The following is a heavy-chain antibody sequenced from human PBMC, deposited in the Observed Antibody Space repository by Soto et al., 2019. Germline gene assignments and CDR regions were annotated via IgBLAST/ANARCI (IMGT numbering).Heavy chain of an antibody. CDR3: ARGPRRYDFWSGYYDY. CDR2: IIPIFGTA. J-gene: IGHJ4*02. D-gene: IGHD3-3*01. V-gene: IGHV1-69*06. CDR1: GGTFSSYA. Sequence: SVKVSCKASGGTFSSYAISWVRQAPGQGLEWMGGIIPIFGTANYAQKFQGRVTITADKSTSTAYMELSSLRSEDTAVYYCARGPRRYDFWSGYYDYWGQGTLVTVSS.